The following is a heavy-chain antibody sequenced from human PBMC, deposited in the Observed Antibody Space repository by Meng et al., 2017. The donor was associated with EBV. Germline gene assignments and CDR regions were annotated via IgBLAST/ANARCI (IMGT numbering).Heavy chain of an antibody. D-gene: IGHD3-10*01. Sequence: QFRLVTAGAELKKPGASGKVSCKASGYTLTSHWMHWVRKAPGQGLEWMGIINPSDGYTMYEQKFQGRVTVTADRPTATAYMVLRNLRSDDTAVYYCARGTPGRSYSDYWGPGTLVTVSS. CDR1: GYTLTSHW. V-gene: IGHV1-46*01. J-gene: IGHJ4*02. CDR2: INPSDGYT. CDR3: ARGTPGRSYSDY.